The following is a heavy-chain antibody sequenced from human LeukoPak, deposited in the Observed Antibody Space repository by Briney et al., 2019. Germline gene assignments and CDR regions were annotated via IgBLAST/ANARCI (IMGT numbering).Heavy chain of an antibody. V-gene: IGHV4-59*01. J-gene: IGHJ5*02. Sequence: SETLSLTCTVSGGSISSYYWSWIRQPPGKGLEWIGYMYYIGSTNYNPSPKSRVTMSVDTSKNQFSLKLNSVTAADTAVYYCARDSQRYYYGSGSERWFDPWGQGTLVTVSS. CDR2: MYYIGST. CDR1: GGSISSYY. CDR3: ARDSQRYYYGSGSERWFDP. D-gene: IGHD3-10*01.